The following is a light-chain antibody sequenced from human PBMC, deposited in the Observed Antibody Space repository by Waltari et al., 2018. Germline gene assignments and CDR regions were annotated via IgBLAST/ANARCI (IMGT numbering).Light chain of an antibody. CDR1: QSVTSSY. CDR2: GAS. V-gene: IGKV3-20*01. J-gene: IGKJ2*03. Sequence: IVSTQSPRTLSLSPGETATLSCRASQSVTSSYLAWYQQKPGQAPRLLIYGASSSATGIPDRFSGSGFGTDFTLTISRQEPVDFAVYYCEQYGSAPYSFGTGA. CDR3: EQYGSAPYS.